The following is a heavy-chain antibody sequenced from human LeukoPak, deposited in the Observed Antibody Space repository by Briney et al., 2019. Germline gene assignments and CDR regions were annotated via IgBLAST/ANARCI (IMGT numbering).Heavy chain of an antibody. CDR3: ARRGRVVEISTVYQLGFDP. J-gene: IGHJ5*02. Sequence: PSETLSLTCTVSGGSISSSSYFWGWIRQPPGKGLEWIGIIYYSGTTYYNPSLKSRVTISVDTSKNQFPLNLSSVTAADTAVYYCARRGRVVEISTVYQLGFDPWGQGTLVTVSS. CDR1: GGSISSSSYF. CDR2: IYYSGTT. D-gene: IGHD2-15*01. V-gene: IGHV4-39*01.